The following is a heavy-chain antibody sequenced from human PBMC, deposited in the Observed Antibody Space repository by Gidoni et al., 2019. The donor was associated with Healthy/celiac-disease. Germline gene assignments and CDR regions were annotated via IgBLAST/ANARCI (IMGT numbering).Heavy chain of an antibody. Sequence: QVQLVQSGADVKKTGSSVKVSCKASGGTFSSYAISWVRQAPGQVLEWMGGIIPIFGTANYAHKFQGRVTITADESTSTAYMELCSLRSADTAVYYCARDDTAMVCRRFLVPDYYFGMDVWGQGTTVTVSS. J-gene: IGHJ6*02. CDR1: GGTFSSYA. V-gene: IGHV1-69*01. CDR2: IIPIFGTA. D-gene: IGHD5-18*01. CDR3: ARDDTAMVCRRFLVPDYYFGMDV.